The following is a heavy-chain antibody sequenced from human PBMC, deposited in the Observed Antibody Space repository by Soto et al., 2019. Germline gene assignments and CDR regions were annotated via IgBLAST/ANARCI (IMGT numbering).Heavy chain of an antibody. CDR3: ARALGYDGDY. CDR2: INPSGGST. V-gene: IGHV1-46*01. J-gene: IGHJ4*02. CDR1: GYTFTSYY. Sequence: ASVKVSCKASGYTFTSYYMHWVRQAPGQGLEWMGIINPSGGSTSYAQKFQGRVTMTRNTSISTAYMELSSLRSEDTAVYYCARALGYDGDYWGQGTLVTVSS. D-gene: IGHD5-12*01.